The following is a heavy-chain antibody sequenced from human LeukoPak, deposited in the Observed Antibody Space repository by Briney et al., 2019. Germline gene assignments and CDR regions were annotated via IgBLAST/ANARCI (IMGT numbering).Heavy chain of an antibody. Sequence: SETLSLTCAVYGGSFSGYYWSWIRQPPGKGLEWIGEINHRGSTNYNPSLKSRVTISVDTSKNQFSLKLSSVTAADTAVYYCARVIQRINFDYWGQGTLVTVSS. V-gene: IGHV4-34*01. J-gene: IGHJ4*02. D-gene: IGHD2-15*01. CDR1: GGSFSGYY. CDR2: INHRGST. CDR3: ARVIQRINFDY.